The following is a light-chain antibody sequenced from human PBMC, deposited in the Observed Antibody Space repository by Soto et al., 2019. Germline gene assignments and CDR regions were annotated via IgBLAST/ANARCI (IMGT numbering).Light chain of an antibody. Sequence: EIVMTQSPATLSVSPGERATLFCRASQSVSRKLAWYQQKPGQAPRLLIHGVSTRATGIPARFSGSGSGTDFTLTISSLQPEDFATYYCQQLNSYPSITFGQGTRLEIK. CDR1: QSVSRK. CDR3: QQLNSYPSIT. J-gene: IGKJ5*01. V-gene: IGKV3-15*01. CDR2: GVS.